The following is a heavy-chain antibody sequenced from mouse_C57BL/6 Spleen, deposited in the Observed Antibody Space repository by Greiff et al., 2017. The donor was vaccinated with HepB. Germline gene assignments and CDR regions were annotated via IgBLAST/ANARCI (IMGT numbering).Heavy chain of an antibody. CDR1: GYTFTSYW. CDR2: IDPSDSYT. D-gene: IGHD2-4*01. J-gene: IGHJ4*01. Sequence: QVQLKQPGAELVMPGASVKLSCKASGYTFTSYWMHWVKQRPGQGLEWIGEIDPSDSYTNYNQKFKGKSTLTVDKSSSTAYMQLSSLTSEDSAVYYCARGGYDYDAYYAMDYWGQGTSVTVSS. CDR3: ARGGYDYDAYYAMDY. V-gene: IGHV1-69*01.